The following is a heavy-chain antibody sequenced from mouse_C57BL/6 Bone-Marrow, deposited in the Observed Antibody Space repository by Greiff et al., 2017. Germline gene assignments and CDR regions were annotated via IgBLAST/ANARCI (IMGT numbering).Heavy chain of an antibody. Sequence: QVQLQQSGPGLVQPSQSLSITCTVSGFSLTSYGVHWVRQSPGKGLEWLGVIWSGGSTDYNAAFISRLSISKDNSKSQVFFKMNSLQADDTAIYYCARGRDYCGSSYSYAMDYWGQGTSVTVSS. V-gene: IGHV2-2*01. J-gene: IGHJ4*01. CDR1: GFSLTSYG. D-gene: IGHD1-1*01. CDR3: ARGRDYCGSSYSYAMDY. CDR2: IWSGGST.